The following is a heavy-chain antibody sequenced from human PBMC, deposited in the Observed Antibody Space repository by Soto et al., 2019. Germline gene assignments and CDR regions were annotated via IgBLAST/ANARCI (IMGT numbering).Heavy chain of an antibody. D-gene: IGHD6-6*01. CDR3: ARDASSTPSDRYRPGDYFDS. V-gene: IGHV4-59*01. J-gene: IGHJ4*02. CDR2: VYYIGST. CDR1: GGSINNYF. Sequence: PETLSLTCTVSGGSINNYFWSWIRQPPGGGLEWIGYVYYIGSTSYTPSLKSRVTISVDTSKNQFSLELRSVTAADTAIYYCARDASSTPSDRYRPGDYFDSWGQGAPVTVSS.